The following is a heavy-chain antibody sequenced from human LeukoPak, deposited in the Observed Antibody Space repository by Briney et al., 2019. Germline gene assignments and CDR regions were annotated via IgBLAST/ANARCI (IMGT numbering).Heavy chain of an antibody. J-gene: IGHJ4*02. Sequence: PGGSLRLSCAASGFTFSSYAMSWVRQAPGKGLEWVSAISGSGGSTYYADSVKGRFTISRDNSKNTLYLQMNSLRAEDTAVYYCAKDLEDTYYYDSSGYYSLYYFDYWGQGTLVTVSS. V-gene: IGHV3-23*01. CDR2: ISGSGGST. CDR1: GFTFSSYA. D-gene: IGHD3-22*01. CDR3: AKDLEDTYYYDSSGYYSLYYFDY.